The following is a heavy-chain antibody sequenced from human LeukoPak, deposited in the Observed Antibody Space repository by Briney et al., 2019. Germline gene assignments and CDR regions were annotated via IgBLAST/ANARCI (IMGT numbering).Heavy chain of an antibody. D-gene: IGHD3-16*01. Sequence: SETLSLTCAVYGGSFSGYYWSWIRQPPGKGLEWIGEINHSGSTNYNPSLKSRVTISVDRSKNQFSLKLSSVTAADTAVYYCARVSSGGYLDYWGQGTLVSVSS. CDR1: GGSFSGYY. CDR2: INHSGST. CDR3: ARVSSGGYLDY. J-gene: IGHJ4*02. V-gene: IGHV4-34*01.